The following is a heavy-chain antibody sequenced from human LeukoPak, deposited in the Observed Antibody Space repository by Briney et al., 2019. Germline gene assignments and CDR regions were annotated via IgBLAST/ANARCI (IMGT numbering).Heavy chain of an antibody. Sequence: GGSLRLSCAASGFTFSNAWMSWVRQAPGKGLEWVGRIKSKTDGGTTDYAAPVKGRFTISRDDSKNTLYLQMNSLKTEDTAVYYCTAFDSSSSWGDFDYWGQGTLVTVSS. V-gene: IGHV3-15*01. CDR3: TAFDSSSSWGDFDY. D-gene: IGHD6-6*01. J-gene: IGHJ4*02. CDR2: IKSKTDGGTT. CDR1: GFTFSNAW.